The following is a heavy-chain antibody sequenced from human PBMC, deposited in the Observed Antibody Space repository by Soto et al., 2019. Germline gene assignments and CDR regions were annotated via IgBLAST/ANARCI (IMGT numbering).Heavy chain of an antibody. CDR2: ISGSGGST. J-gene: IGHJ4*02. CDR3: AKDGLRLGELSLLNDY. D-gene: IGHD3-16*02. Sequence: GGSLRLSCAASGFTFSSYAMSWVRQAPGKGLEWVSAISGSGGSTYYADSVKGRFTISRDNSKNTLYLQMNSLRAEDTAVYYCAKDGLRLGELSLLNDYWGQGTLVTVSS. V-gene: IGHV3-23*01. CDR1: GFTFSSYA.